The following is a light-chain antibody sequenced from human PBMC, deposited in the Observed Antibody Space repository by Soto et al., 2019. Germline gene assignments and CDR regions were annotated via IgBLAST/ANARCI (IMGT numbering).Light chain of an antibody. Sequence: EIVLTQSPATLSLSPGERATLSCRASQSVSSYLAWYQQKPGQAPRLLIYDASNRATGIPAMFSGSGSGTDFTLTISSLEPEDFAVYYCQQRSNWPPLFTFGPGTKVDIK. CDR2: DAS. V-gene: IGKV3-11*01. CDR1: QSVSSY. CDR3: QQRSNWPPLFT. J-gene: IGKJ3*01.